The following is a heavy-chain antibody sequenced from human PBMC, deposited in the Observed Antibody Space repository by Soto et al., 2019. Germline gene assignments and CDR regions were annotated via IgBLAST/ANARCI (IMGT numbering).Heavy chain of an antibody. V-gene: IGHV3-7*01. Sequence: EVQLVESGGVLVQPGGSLRLSCVAPGFTFDDYWMNWVGQAPGKGLEWVAIINKDGSERYYVDSVKGRFTISRDNSKNSLFLQMNSLRAEDTALYYCARDGHNTNDVDHWGQGTLVTVSS. CDR2: INKDGSER. CDR1: GFTFDDYW. CDR3: ARDGHNTNDVDH. J-gene: IGHJ5*02. D-gene: IGHD1-20*01.